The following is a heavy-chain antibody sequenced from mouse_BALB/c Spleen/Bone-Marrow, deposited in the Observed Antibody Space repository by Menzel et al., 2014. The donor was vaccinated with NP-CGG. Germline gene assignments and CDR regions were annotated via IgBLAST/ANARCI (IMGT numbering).Heavy chain of an antibody. V-gene: IGHV1-15*01. J-gene: IGHJ3*01. CDR2: IDPETGGT. D-gene: IGHD2-1*01. CDR1: GYTFTDYE. Sequence: QVQLQQSGAELVRPGASVTLSCKASGYTFTDYEMHWAEQTPVHGLEWIGAIDPETGGTAYNQKFKGKATLTADKSSSTAYMELRSLTSEDSAVYYCTRWDGNYGWFAYWGQGTLVTVSA. CDR3: TRWDGNYGWFAY.